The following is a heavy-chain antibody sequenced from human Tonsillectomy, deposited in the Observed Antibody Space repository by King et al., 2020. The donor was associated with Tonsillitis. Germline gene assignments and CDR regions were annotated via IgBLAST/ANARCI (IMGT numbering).Heavy chain of an antibody. CDR2: IIPIFDSG. J-gene: IGHJ3*02. V-gene: IGHV1-69*06. CDR1: GGTFSSYA. Sequence: QLVQSGAEVRKPGSSVKVSCKASGGTFSSYAISWVRQAPGQGLEWMGGIIPIFDSGNYAQKFQGRVTITADKSTSTAYMELSSLRSEDTPVYFFARGRSRNNYESSGMGTFGIGGQGKRVTVSS. CDR3: ARGRSRNNYESSGMGTFGI. D-gene: IGHD3-22*01.